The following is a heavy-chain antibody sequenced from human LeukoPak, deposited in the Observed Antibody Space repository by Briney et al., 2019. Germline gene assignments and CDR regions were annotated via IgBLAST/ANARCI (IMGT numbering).Heavy chain of an antibody. CDR1: GFTFSSYA. V-gene: IGHV3-23*01. CDR3: ARDPGSGYEEHFDY. D-gene: IGHD5-12*01. Sequence: GGSLRLSCAASGFTFSSYAMSWVRQAPGKGLEWVSAISGSGGSTYYTDSVKGRFTISRDNAKDSLYLQMNSLRAEDTAVYYCARDPGSGYEEHFDYWGQGTLVTVSS. CDR2: ISGSGGST. J-gene: IGHJ4*02.